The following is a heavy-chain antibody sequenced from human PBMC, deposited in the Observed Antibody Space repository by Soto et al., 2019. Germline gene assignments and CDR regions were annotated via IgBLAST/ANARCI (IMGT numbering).Heavy chain of an antibody. D-gene: IGHD1-26*01. J-gene: IGHJ4*02. CDR1: GFTFSSFA. V-gene: IGHV3-30-3*01. CDR3: AKDLTLGIVGAWGHYFEY. Sequence: QVQLVESGGGVLQPGRSLRLSCEASGFTFSSFAMHWVRQAPGKGLEWVAFISYDGSNTYYADSVKGRVTISRDNSKKTVYLEINSLRAEDTAVYHCAKDLTLGIVGAWGHYFEYWGQGTLVTVSS. CDR2: ISYDGSNT.